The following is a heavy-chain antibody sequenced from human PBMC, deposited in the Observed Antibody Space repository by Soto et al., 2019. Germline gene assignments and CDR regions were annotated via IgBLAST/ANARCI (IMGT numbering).Heavy chain of an antibody. V-gene: IGHV2-5*02. CDR3: AHRGREYCSSTSCYANGMDV. Sequence: QITLKESGPTLVKPTQTLTLTCTFSGFSLSTSGVGVGWIRQPPGKALEWLALIYWDDDKRHSPSLKSRLTNTKDPPKNHVVLTMTNMDPVDTATYYCAHRGREYCSSTSCYANGMDVWGQGTTVTVSS. CDR1: GFSLSTSGVG. D-gene: IGHD2-2*01. J-gene: IGHJ6*02. CDR2: IYWDDDK.